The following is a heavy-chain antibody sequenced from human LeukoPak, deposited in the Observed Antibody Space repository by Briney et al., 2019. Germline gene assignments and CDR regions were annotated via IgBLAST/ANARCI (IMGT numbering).Heavy chain of an antibody. CDR1: GGSISSGGYC. Sequence: PSETLSLTCTVSGGSISSGGYCWSWIRQHPGKGLEWIGYIYYSGSTYYNPSLKSRVTISVDTSKNQFSLRLSSVTAADTAVYYCARLNKYYDYLWGSYRPNWFDPWGQGTLVTVSS. CDR2: IYYSGST. V-gene: IGHV4-31*03. J-gene: IGHJ5*02. D-gene: IGHD3-16*02. CDR3: ARLNKYYDYLWGSYRPNWFDP.